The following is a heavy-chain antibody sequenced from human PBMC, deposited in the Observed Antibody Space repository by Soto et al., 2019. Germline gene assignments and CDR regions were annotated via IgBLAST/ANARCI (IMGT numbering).Heavy chain of an antibody. Sequence: QVQLVESGGGVVQPGRSLRLSCAASGFTFSSYGMHWVRQAPGKGLEWVAVIWYDGSNKYYADSVKGRFTISRDNSKNTLYLQMNSLRAEETAVYYCARGWHELRFLEWLSLYGMDVWGQGTTVTVSS. J-gene: IGHJ6*02. CDR1: GFTFSSYG. CDR3: ARGWHELRFLEWLSLYGMDV. D-gene: IGHD3-3*01. V-gene: IGHV3-33*01. CDR2: IWYDGSNK.